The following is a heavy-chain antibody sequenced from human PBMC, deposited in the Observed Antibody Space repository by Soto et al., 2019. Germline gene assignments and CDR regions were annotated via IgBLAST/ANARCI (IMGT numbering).Heavy chain of an antibody. CDR3: ARGAEGSAYYYDSSGYHYDY. V-gene: IGHV1-2*04. Sequence: ASVKVSCKASGYTFTGYYMHWVRQAPGQGLEWMGWINPNSGGTNYAQKFQGWVTMTRDTSISTAYMELSRLRSDDTAVYYCARGAEGSAYYYDSSGYHYDYWGQGTQVTVSS. CDR2: INPNSGGT. CDR1: GYTFTGYY. J-gene: IGHJ4*02. D-gene: IGHD3-22*01.